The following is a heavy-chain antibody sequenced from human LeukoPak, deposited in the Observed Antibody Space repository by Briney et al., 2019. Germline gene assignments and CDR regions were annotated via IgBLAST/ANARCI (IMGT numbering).Heavy chain of an antibody. CDR3: ASRKVGWSSTSCYGDRCWFDP. V-gene: IGHV4-38-2*02. Sequence: SETLSLTCTVSGYSISSGYYWGWIRQPPGKGLEWIGSIYHSGSTYYNPSLKSRVTISVDTSKNQFSLKLSSVTAADTAVYYCASRKVGWSSTSCYGDRCWFDPWGQGTLVTVSS. J-gene: IGHJ5*02. D-gene: IGHD2-2*01. CDR1: GYSISSGYY. CDR2: IYHSGST.